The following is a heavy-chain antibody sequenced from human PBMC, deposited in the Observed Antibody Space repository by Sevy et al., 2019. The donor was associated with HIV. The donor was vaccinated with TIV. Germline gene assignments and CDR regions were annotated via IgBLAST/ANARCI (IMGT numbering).Heavy chain of an antibody. CDR2: IIPIFGTA. CDR3: ARHCSAGSCYTFDY. V-gene: IGHV1-69*13. CDR1: GGTFSSYA. D-gene: IGHD2-15*01. Sequence: ASVKVSCKASGGTFSSYAISWVRQAPGQGLEWMGGIIPIFGTANYAQKFQGRVTITADESTSTAYMELSSLRSEDTAVYYCARHCSAGSCYTFDYWGQGTLVTVSS. J-gene: IGHJ4*02.